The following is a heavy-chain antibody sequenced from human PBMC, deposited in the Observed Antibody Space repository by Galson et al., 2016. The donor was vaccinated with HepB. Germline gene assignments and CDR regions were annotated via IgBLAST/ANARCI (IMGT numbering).Heavy chain of an antibody. V-gene: IGHV3-23*01. CDR3: TRAAAPPHFEF. Sequence: SLRLSCAASGFTFSTYAMRWVRQAPGKGLEWVASITDSGGSAYYADSVKGRFTISRDNSKNTLFLQMNSLRAEDTAIYYRTRAAAPPHFEFWGQGALVTVSS. J-gene: IGHJ4*02. CDR1: GFTFSTYA. CDR2: ITDSGGSA. D-gene: IGHD6-25*01.